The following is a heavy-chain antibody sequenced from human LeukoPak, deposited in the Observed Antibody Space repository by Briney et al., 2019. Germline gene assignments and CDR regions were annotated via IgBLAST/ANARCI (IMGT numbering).Heavy chain of an antibody. CDR2: ISAYNGNT. Sequence: ASVKVSCKASGYTFTSYGISWVRQAPGQGLEWMGWISAYNGNTNYAQKLQGRVAMTTDTSTSTAYMELRSLRSDDTAVYYCASSYYDSSGYYFDYWGLGTLVTVSS. V-gene: IGHV1-18*01. CDR1: GYTFTSYG. CDR3: ASSYYDSSGYYFDY. D-gene: IGHD3-22*01. J-gene: IGHJ4*02.